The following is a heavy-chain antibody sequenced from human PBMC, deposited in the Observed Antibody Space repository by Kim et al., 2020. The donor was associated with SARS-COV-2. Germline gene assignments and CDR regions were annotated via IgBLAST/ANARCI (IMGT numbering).Heavy chain of an antibody. CDR3: ARGSGAPDY. Sequence: GGSLRLSCAASGFTFRSYAMNWVRQAPGKGLEWVSHISTTSSTTYYADSVKGRFTISRDNAKNSLFLQMNSLRDEDTAVYYCARGSGAPDYWGQGTLVTV. CDR2: ISTTSSTT. D-gene: IGHD1-26*01. CDR1: GFTFRSYA. J-gene: IGHJ4*02. V-gene: IGHV3-48*02.